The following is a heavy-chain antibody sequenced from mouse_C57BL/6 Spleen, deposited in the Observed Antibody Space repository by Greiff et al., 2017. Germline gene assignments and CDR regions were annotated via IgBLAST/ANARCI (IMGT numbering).Heavy chain of an antibody. CDR3: ARFPIYDGYPYYFDY. CDR2: ISYSGST. CDR1: GYSITSDY. J-gene: IGHJ2*01. V-gene: IGHV3-8*01. Sequence: DVKLQESGPGLAKPSQTLSLTCSVTGYSITSDYWNWIRKFPGNKLEYMGYISYSGSTYYNPSLKSRISITLDTSKNQYYLQLNSVTTEDTATYYCARFPIYDGYPYYFDYWGQGTTLTVSS. D-gene: IGHD2-3*01.